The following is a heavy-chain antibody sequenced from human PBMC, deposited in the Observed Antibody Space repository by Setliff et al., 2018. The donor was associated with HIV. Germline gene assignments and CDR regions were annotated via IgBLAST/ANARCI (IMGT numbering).Heavy chain of an antibody. J-gene: IGHJ4*02. V-gene: IGHV3-33*06. CDR2: IWFDGSKK. CDR1: GFAFSIYG. CDR3: AKGYSGYDCTLDY. Sequence: GGSLRLSCAASGFAFSIYGMHWVRQAPGKGLEWVAVIWFDGSKKYYADSVKGRFTISSDNSKNTLYLQMNSLRAEDTAVYYCAKGYSGYDCTLDYWGQGTPVTVSS. D-gene: IGHD5-12*01.